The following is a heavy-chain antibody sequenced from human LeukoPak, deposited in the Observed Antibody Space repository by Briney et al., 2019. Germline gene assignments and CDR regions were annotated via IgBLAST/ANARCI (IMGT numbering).Heavy chain of an antibody. V-gene: IGHV3-30*02. D-gene: IGHD6-13*01. CDR2: IRYDGSNK. CDR3: AKDVAAASSLFDY. J-gene: IGHJ4*02. Sequence: GGSLRLSCAASGITFSSRWMHWVPQAPGKGLEWVAFIRYDGSNKYYADSVKGRFTISRDNSKNTLYLQMNSLRAEDTAVYYCAKDVAAASSLFDYWGQGTLVTVSS. CDR1: GITFSSRW.